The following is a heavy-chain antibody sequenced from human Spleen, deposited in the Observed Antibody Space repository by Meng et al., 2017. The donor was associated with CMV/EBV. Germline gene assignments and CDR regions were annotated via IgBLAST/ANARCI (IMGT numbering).Heavy chain of an antibody. Sequence: ASVKVSCKASGYTFTSYDINWVRQATGQGLEWMGWISAYNGNTNYAQKLQGRVTMTTDTSTSTAYMELRSLRSDDTAVYYCARDYAGTGDGMDVWGQGTTVTVSS. J-gene: IGHJ6*02. D-gene: IGHD3-10*01. CDR2: ISAYNGNT. V-gene: IGHV1-18*01. CDR1: GYTFTSYD. CDR3: ARDYAGTGDGMDV.